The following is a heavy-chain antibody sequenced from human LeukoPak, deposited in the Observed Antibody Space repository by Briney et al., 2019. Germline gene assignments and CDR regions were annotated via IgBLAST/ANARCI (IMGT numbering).Heavy chain of an antibody. CDR3: ASLSDSSGYYYDYYYYGMDV. D-gene: IGHD3-22*01. CDR1: GGSISSGGYD. CDR2: SDYSGST. J-gene: IGHJ6*02. Sequence: SETLSLTGTVSGGSISSGGYDWSWLRQQPGKGLEWIGYSDYSGSTNYNPSLKSRVTISVDTSKNQFSLKLSSVTAADTAVYYCASLSDSSGYYYDYYYYGMDVWGQGTTVTVSS. V-gene: IGHV4-31*03.